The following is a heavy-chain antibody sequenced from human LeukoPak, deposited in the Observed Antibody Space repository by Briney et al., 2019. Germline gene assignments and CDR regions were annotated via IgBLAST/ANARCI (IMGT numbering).Heavy chain of an antibody. V-gene: IGHV3-7*01. J-gene: IGHJ5*02. CDR3: AKDWGSSPKWLDP. Sequence: GGSPRLSCAASTVIFRKYWMGRARQAPGKGLEWVANIAHDGSVKWYVDSVKGRFIISRDNARDSLYLQMNGLRVEDTAIYYCAKDWGSSPKWLDPWGQGTLVTVSS. CDR1: TVIFRKYW. D-gene: IGHD3-16*01. CDR2: IAHDGSVK.